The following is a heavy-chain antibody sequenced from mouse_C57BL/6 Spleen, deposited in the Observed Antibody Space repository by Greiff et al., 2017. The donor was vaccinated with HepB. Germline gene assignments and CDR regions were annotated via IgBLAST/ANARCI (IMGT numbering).Heavy chain of an antibody. CDR3: ARPHYGSSSAWFAY. Sequence: VQLKESGGGLVKPGGSLKLSCAASGFTFSDYGMHWVRQAPEKGLEWVAYISSGSSTIYYADTVKGRFTISRDNAKNTLFLQMTSLRSEDTAMYYCARPHYGSSSAWFAYWGQGTLVTVSA. CDR2: ISSGSSTI. D-gene: IGHD1-1*01. J-gene: IGHJ3*01. CDR1: GFTFSDYG. V-gene: IGHV5-17*01.